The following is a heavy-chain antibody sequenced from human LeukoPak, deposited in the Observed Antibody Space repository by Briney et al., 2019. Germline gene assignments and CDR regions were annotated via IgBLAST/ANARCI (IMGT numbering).Heavy chain of an antibody. CDR3: AKDLGQLVLGGVDY. J-gene: IGHJ4*02. D-gene: IGHD6-13*01. V-gene: IGHV3-23*01. CDR2: ISGSGGST. CDR1: GFTFSSYA. Sequence: PGGSLRLSCAASGFTFSSYAMSWVRQAPVKGLEWVSAISGSGGSTYYADSVKGRFTISRDNSKNTLYLQMNSLRAEDTAVYYCAKDLGQLVLGGVDYWGQGTLVTVSS.